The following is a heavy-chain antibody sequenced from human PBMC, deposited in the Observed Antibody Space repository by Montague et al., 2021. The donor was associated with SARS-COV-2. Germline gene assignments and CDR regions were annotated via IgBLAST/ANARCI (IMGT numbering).Heavy chain of an antibody. J-gene: IGHJ2*01. D-gene: IGHD7-27*01. CDR3: ARNRGWGSRGAGYIDV. CDR2: IYYTGST. CDR1: GGSISGDNYY. V-gene: IGHV4-31*03. Sequence: TLSLTCTVSGGSISGDNYYWTWIRQHPGKGLEWIAHIYYTGSTYYNPSLRSRLRTSLDTSKNQFSLTLTSVTAADTATYYCARNRGWGSRGAGYIDVWGRGTLVTVSS.